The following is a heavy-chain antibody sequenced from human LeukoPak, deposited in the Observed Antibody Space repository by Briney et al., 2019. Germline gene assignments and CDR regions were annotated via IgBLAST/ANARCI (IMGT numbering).Heavy chain of an antibody. Sequence: GGSLRLSCAASGFTFSNSDMNWVRQAPGKGLEWVSSISSSSSYIYYADSVKGRFTISRDNAKNSLYLQMNSLRAEDTAVYYCARAQPIDYWGQGTLVTVSS. CDR2: ISSSSSYI. V-gene: IGHV3-21*01. D-gene: IGHD1-14*01. J-gene: IGHJ4*02. CDR1: GFTFSNSD. CDR3: ARAQPIDY.